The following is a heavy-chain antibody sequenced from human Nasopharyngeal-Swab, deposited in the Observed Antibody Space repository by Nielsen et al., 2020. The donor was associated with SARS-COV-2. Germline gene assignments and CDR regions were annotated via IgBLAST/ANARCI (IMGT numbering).Heavy chain of an antibody. D-gene: IGHD3-3*01. Sequence: GESLKISCAASGLTFSSYGMHWVRQAPGKGLEWVAVISYDGSNKYYADSVKGRFTISRDNSKNTLYLQMNSLRAEDTAVYYCAKEGIWSGYYRAFDYWGQGTLVTVSS. V-gene: IGHV3-30*18. CDR2: ISYDGSNK. CDR1: GLTFSSYG. CDR3: AKEGIWSGYYRAFDY. J-gene: IGHJ4*02.